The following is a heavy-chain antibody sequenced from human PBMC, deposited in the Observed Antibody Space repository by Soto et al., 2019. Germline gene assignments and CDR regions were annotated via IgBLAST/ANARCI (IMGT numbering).Heavy chain of an antibody. Sequence: EVQLLESWGGLVQPGGSLRLSCVASRFSFSSYELSWVRQAAGKGLEWVSRVSLTGDRTNYAGSVKGRFTVSRDNFKNTLYLEMDSLRHEDTAIYCCARGGGYCTPTSCAIDSWGRGTPVTVSS. CDR1: RFSFSSYE. J-gene: IGHJ4*02. V-gene: IGHV3-23*01. CDR2: VSLTGDRT. D-gene: IGHD2-8*01. CDR3: ARGGGYCTPTSCAIDS.